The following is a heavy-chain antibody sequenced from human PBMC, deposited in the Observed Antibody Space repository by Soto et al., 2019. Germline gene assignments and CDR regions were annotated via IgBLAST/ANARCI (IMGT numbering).Heavy chain of an antibody. CDR2: IYWNDDK. CDR1: GFSLSTSGVG. Sequence: KSGPTLVNPTQTLTLTCPFSGFSLSTSGVGVGWIRQPPGKALEWLALIYWNDDKRYSPSLKSRLTITKDTSKNQVVLTMTNMDPVDTATYYCAHSLLGAQARSKLGLFEYWGQGTLVTVST. CDR3: AHSLLGAQARSKLGLFEY. J-gene: IGHJ4*02. D-gene: IGHD1-7*01. V-gene: IGHV2-5*01.